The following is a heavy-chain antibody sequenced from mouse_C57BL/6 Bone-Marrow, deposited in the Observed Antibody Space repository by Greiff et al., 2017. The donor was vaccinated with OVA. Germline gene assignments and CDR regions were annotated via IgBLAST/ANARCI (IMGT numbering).Heavy chain of an antibody. CDR2: IDPSDSET. CDR1: GYTFTSYW. CDR3: ARGGGSSFAY. Sequence: QVQLQQPGAELVRPGSSVKLSCKASGYTFTSYWLHWVKQRPIQGLEWIGNIDPSDSETHYNQKFKDKATLTVDKSSSTAYMQLSSLTSEDSAVYYCARGGGSSFAYWGQGTLVTVSA. D-gene: IGHD1-1*01. V-gene: IGHV1-52*01. J-gene: IGHJ3*01.